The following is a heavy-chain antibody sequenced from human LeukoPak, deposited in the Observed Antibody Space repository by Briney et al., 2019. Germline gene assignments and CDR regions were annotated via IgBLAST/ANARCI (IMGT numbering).Heavy chain of an antibody. V-gene: IGHV3-74*01. CDR2: VNTDGSSK. Sequence: GGSLRLSCAASGFSLDSNWMHWVRQAPGKGLSWISFVNTDGSSKAYADSVKGRFTIYRDNAKNTLYLQMNGLRDEDTAVYYCARDHDSVPDYWGQGTLLTVSS. J-gene: IGHJ4*02. CDR1: GFSLDSNW. CDR3: ARDHDSVPDY. D-gene: IGHD3-16*01.